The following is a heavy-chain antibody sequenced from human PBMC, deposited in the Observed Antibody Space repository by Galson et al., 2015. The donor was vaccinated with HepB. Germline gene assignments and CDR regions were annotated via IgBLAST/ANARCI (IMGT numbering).Heavy chain of an antibody. D-gene: IGHD5-18*01. CDR3: ARGGYSYGLVGVFDY. J-gene: IGHJ4*02. CDR2: IKQDGSEK. CDR1: GFTFSSYW. V-gene: IGHV3-7*03. Sequence: SLRLSCAASGFTFSSYWMSWVRQAPGKGLEWVANIKQDGSEKYYVDSVKGRFTISRDNAKNSLYLQMNSLRAEDTAVYYCARGGYSYGLVGVFDYWGQGTLVTVSS.